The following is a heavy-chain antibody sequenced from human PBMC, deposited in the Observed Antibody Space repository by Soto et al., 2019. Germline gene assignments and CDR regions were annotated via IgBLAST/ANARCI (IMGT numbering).Heavy chain of an antibody. D-gene: IGHD2-21*01. CDR2: IWYDGSNK. V-gene: IGHV3-33*01. J-gene: IGHJ6*02. Sequence: GGSLRLSCAASGFTFSSHGMHWVRQAPGKGLEWVAVIWYDGSNKYYADSAKGRFTISRDNFENTLSLQMNNLRVEDTAVYYCARERCGGGYCYYYGLDVWGQGTTVTVSS. CDR3: ARERCGGGYCYYYGLDV. CDR1: GFTFSSHG.